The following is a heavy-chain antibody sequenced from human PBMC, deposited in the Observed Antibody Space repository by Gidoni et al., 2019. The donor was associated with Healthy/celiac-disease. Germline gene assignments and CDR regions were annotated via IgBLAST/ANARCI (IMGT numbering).Heavy chain of an antibody. Sequence: EVQLVESGGGLVKPGGSLSPSCAASGFTFVSHSLTWLRQAPGKGLEWVSSISSSSSYKYYADSVKGRFTISRDNAKNSLYLQMNSLRAEDTAVYYCARDVLPEYSSSFLRWFDPWGQGTLVTVSS. J-gene: IGHJ5*02. CDR2: ISSSSSYK. V-gene: IGHV3-21*01. CDR3: ARDVLPEYSSSFLRWFDP. CDR1: GFTFVSHS. D-gene: IGHD6-6*01.